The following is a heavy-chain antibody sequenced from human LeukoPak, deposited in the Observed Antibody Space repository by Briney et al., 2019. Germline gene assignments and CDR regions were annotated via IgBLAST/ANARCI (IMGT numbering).Heavy chain of an antibody. J-gene: IGHJ4*02. V-gene: IGHV3-48*03. Sequence: PGGSLRLSCAASGFTLSSYEMNCVRQAPGKGLEWVSYISSSGGTIYYADSVKGRFTISRDNAKNSLYLQMNSLRAEDTAIYYCARDLCSGGSCSDYWGQGTLVTVSS. CDR3: ARDLCSGGSCSDY. D-gene: IGHD2-15*01. CDR2: ISSSGGTI. CDR1: GFTLSSYE.